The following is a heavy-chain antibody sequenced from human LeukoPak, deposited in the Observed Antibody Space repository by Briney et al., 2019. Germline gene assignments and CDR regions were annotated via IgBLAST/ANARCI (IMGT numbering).Heavy chain of an antibody. CDR3: ARDQTDIVVVPAASGDYYYGMDV. V-gene: IGHV3-30-3*01. CDR1: GFTFSSYA. J-gene: IGHJ6*02. Sequence: GGSLRLSCAASGFTFSSYAMHWVRQAPGKGLEWVAVISYDGSNKYYADSVKGRSTISRDNSKNTLYLQMNSLRAEDTAVYYCARDQTDIVVVPAASGDYYYGMDVWGQGTTVTVSS. D-gene: IGHD2-2*01. CDR2: ISYDGSNK.